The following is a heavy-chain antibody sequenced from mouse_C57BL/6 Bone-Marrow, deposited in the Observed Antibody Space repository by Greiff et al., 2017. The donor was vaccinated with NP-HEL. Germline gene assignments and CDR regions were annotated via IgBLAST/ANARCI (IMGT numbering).Heavy chain of an antibody. Sequence: VKLVESGPGLVQPSQSLSITCTVSGFSLTSYGVHWVRQSPGKGLEWLGVIWSGGSTDYNAAFISRLSISKDNSKSQVFFKMNSLQADDTAIYYCARGKASWYAMDYWGQGTSVTVSS. CDR2: IWSGGST. CDR3: ARGKASWYAMDY. CDR1: GFSLTSYG. J-gene: IGHJ4*01. V-gene: IGHV2-2*01. D-gene: IGHD6-1*01.